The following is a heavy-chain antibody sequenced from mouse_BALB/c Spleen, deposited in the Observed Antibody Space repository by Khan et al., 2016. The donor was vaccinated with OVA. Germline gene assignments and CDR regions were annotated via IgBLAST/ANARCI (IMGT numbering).Heavy chain of an antibody. CDR2: ISSGGDST. CDR3: AGLLTGSFAY. D-gene: IGHD4-1*01. CDR1: GFTFSSYS. J-gene: IGHJ3*01. Sequence: EVELVESGGDLVKPGGSLKLSCAASGFTFSSYSMSWVRQTPDKRLEWVASISSGGDSTYYPDSVKGRLTISSDNAKNTLYLQMSDLKSEDTAMYYWAGLLTGSFAYWGKETLVTVAA. V-gene: IGHV5-6*01.